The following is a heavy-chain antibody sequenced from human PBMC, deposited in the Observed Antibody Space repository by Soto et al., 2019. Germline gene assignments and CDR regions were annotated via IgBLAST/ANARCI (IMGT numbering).Heavy chain of an antibody. CDR2: FDPEDGET. Sequence: ASVKVSCKVSGYTLTELSMHWVRQAPGKGLEWMGGFDPEDGETIYAQKFQGRVTMTEDTSTDTAYMELSSLRSEDTAVYYCATAAPQVGATLYFDYWSQGTLVTVSS. V-gene: IGHV1-24*01. CDR3: ATAAPQVGATLYFDY. J-gene: IGHJ4*02. D-gene: IGHD1-26*01. CDR1: GYTLTELS.